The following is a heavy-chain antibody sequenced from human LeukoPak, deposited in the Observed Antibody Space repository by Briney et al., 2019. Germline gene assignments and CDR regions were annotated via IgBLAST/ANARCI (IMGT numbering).Heavy chain of an antibody. CDR1: GYTFTGYA. D-gene: IGHD5-12*01. V-gene: IGHV1-2*02. CDR3: AKKVRGPSHPLDF. J-gene: IGHJ4*02. Sequence: APVKLSCKASGYTFTGYAIHWVRQAPGQGLEWMGWINPEKRDTGYAHKFQGRVTMTSDTSISTAYMELSSLRSDDTAVYYCAKKVRGPSHPLDFWGQGTLVTVSS. CDR2: INPEKRDT.